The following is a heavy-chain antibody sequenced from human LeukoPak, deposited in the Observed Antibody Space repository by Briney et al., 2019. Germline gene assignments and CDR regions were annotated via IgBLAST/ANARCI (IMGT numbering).Heavy chain of an antibody. CDR1: GGSISSGTYY. J-gene: IGHJ4*02. Sequence: SESLSLTCTVSGGSISSGTYYWVWMRQPPGKGLEWFGDIYHGGSDYSNPSLKSRVTISVDTCKNQFSLKLSSVTPTRTSVYYCARRLDLSGYDYTFDYWGQGTLVTVSS. V-gene: IGHV4-39*01. D-gene: IGHD3-22*01. CDR2: IYHGGSD. CDR3: ARRLDLSGYDYTFDY.